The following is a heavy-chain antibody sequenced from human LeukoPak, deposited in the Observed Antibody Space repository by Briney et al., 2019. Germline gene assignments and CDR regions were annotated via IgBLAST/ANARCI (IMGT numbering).Heavy chain of an antibody. CDR1: GYTFTSYG. J-gene: IGHJ4*02. CDR2: ISVYNGNT. CDR3: ARGIAVADSYYFDY. D-gene: IGHD6-19*01. Sequence: ASVKVSCKASGYTFTSYGISWVRQAPGQGLEWMGWISVYNGNTNCAQKLQGRVTMTTDTSTSTAYMELRSLRSDDTAVYYCARGIAVADSYYFDYWGQGTLVTVSS. V-gene: IGHV1-18*01.